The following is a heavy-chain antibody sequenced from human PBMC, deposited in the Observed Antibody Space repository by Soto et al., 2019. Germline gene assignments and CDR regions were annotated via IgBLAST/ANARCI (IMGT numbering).Heavy chain of an antibody. J-gene: IGHJ4*02. CDR3: ASRRDGYNYYGY. D-gene: IGHD5-12*01. CDR1: GGSXXSGGYS. CDR2: IYNTGST. V-gene: IGHV4-30-2*01. Sequence: QXQLXESGSGLVKPSQTLSLTCAVSGGSXXSGGYSWSWIRQPPGKGLEWIGYIYNTGSTYYNPSLKSRVTISVDRSKNQFSLKLSSVTAADTAVYYCASRRDGYNYYGYWGQGTLVTVSS.